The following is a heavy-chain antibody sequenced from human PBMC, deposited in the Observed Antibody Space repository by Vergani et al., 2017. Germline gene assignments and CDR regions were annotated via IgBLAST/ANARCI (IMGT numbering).Heavy chain of an antibody. CDR3: ARGGDSGSYVKGYYYYGMDV. CDR1: GFTFSSYW. Sequence: EVQLVESGGGLVQPGGSLRLSCAASGFTFSSYWMSWVRQAPGKGLEWVANIKQDGSEKYYVDSVKGRFTISRDNAKNSLYLQMNSLRAEDTAVYYCARGGDSGSYVKGYYYYGMDVWGQGP. CDR2: IKQDGSEK. J-gene: IGHJ6*02. D-gene: IGHD1-26*01. V-gene: IGHV3-7*03.